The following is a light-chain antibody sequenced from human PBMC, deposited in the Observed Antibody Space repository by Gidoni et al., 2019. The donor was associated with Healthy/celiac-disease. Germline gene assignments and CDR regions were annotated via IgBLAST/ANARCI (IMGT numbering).Light chain of an antibody. Sequence: EIVLTQSPCTLSLSPGERATLSCRASQSVSSSYLALYQQKPGQAPRLLIYGASSRATGIPDRFSGRGSGTDFTLTISRLEPEDFAVYYCQQYGSSPVTFXQXTKLEIK. V-gene: IGKV3-20*01. CDR3: QQYGSSPVT. CDR1: QSVSSSY. CDR2: GAS. J-gene: IGKJ2*01.